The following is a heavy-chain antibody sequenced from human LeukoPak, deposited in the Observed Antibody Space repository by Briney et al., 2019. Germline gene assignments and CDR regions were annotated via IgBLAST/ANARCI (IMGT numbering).Heavy chain of an antibody. CDR3: ARRRVIPVSYYYYYGMDV. CDR1: GGSFSGYY. V-gene: IGHV4-34*01. J-gene: IGHJ6*02. CDR2: INNRGST. D-gene: IGHD2-21*01. Sequence: SETLSLTCAVYGGSFSGYYWRWIRQRPGKGLEWIGEINNRGSTNYNPSPKSRVTISVDTSENQFSLKLSSVTAADAAVYYCARRRVIPVSYYYYYGMDVWGQGTTVTVSS.